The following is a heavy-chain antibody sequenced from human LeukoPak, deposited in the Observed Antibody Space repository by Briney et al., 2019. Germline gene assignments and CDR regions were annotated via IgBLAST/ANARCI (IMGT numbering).Heavy chain of an antibody. CDR1: GFTFSNAW. CDR2: IKSKTDGGTT. J-gene: IGHJ4*02. CDR3: TTADVLRYFDWLLEFDY. Sequence: GGSLRISCAASGFTFSNAWMSWVRQAPGKGLEWVGRIKSKTDGGTTDYAAPVKGRFTISRDDSKDTLYLQMNSLKTEDTDVYYCTTADVLRYFDWLLEFDYWGQGTLVTVSS. D-gene: IGHD3-9*01. V-gene: IGHV3-15*01.